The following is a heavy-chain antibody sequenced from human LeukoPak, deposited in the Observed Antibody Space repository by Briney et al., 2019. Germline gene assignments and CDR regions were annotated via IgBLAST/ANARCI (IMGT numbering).Heavy chain of an antibody. CDR3: ARETTSSSWQPFDY. CDR1: GFTFSSYA. V-gene: IGHV3-64*01. CDR2: ISSNGGSA. Sequence: GGSLRLSCAASGFTFSSYAMHWVRQAPGKGLEYVSAISSNGGSAYYANSVKGRFTISRDNSKNTLYLQMGSLRAEDMAVYYCARETTSSSWQPFDYWGQGTLVTVSS. D-gene: IGHD6-13*01. J-gene: IGHJ4*02.